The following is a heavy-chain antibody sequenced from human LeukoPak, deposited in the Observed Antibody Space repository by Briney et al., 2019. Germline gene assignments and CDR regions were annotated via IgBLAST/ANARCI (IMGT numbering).Heavy chain of an antibody. CDR2: ISGYNGNT. J-gene: IGHJ4*02. V-gene: IGHV1-18*01. Sequence: ASVKVSCKASGYTFTSYGFNGVQQAPGQGLEWLGWISGYNGNTEYAQRVQGRVTMTTDTSTNTAYMELRSLGSDGTAVYYCARDLLTGNTGDYWGQGTLVTVSA. CDR3: ARDLLTGNTGDY. D-gene: IGHD1-7*01. CDR1: GYTFTSYG.